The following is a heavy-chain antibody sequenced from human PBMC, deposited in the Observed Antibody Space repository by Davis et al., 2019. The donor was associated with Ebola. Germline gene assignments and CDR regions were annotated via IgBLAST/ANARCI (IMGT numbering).Heavy chain of an antibody. CDR3: ARDFPAQDSRGYYHNTFDI. D-gene: IGHD3-22*01. CDR2: ISSSSSYI. J-gene: IGHJ3*02. CDR1: GFVFSSYV. Sequence: GGSLRLSCAASGFVFSSYVMSWVRRAPGKGLEWVSSISSSSSYIYYADSLEGRFTISRDNAKNSLYLQMNSLRDEDTAVYYCARDFPAQDSRGYYHNTFDIWGQGTMVTVSS. V-gene: IGHV3-21*01.